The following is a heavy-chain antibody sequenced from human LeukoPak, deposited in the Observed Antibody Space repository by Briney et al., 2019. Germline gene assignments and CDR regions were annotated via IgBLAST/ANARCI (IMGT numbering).Heavy chain of an antibody. V-gene: IGHV4-59*01. Sequence: PSETLSLTCTVSGGSISSYYWSWIRQPPGKGLEWIGYIYYSGSTNYNPSLKSRVTISVDTSKNQFSLKLSSVTAADTAVYFCTREGYGDASIDYWGKGTLVTVSS. J-gene: IGHJ4*02. CDR1: GGSISSYY. D-gene: IGHD4-17*01. CDR2: IYYSGST. CDR3: TREGYGDASIDY.